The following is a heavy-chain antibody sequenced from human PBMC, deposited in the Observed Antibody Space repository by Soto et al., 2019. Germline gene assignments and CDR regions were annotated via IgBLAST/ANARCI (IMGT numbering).Heavy chain of an antibody. CDR2: INASGGST. D-gene: IGHD4-4*01. CDR3: ARDRHSNSYYFDY. J-gene: IGHJ4*02. V-gene: IGHV1-46*03. Sequence: QVQLVQSGAEVKKPGASVKVSCKASGYTFTSYYMHWVRQAPGQGLEWMGIINASGGSTSYAQKFQGSVTMTRDTSTSTVYMELISLRSEDTAVYYCARDRHSNSYYFDYWGQGSLVTVSS. CDR1: GYTFTSYY.